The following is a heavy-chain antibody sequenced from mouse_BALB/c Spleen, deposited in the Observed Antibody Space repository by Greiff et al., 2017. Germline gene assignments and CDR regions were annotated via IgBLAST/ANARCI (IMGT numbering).Heavy chain of an antibody. J-gene: IGHJ3*01. CDR3: ARQLLRRPAWFAY. V-gene: IGHV14-3*02. D-gene: IGHD1-1*01. Sequence: VQLQQSGAELVKPGASVKLSCTASGFNIKDTYMHWVKQRPEQGLEWIGRLDPANGNTKYDPKFQGKATITADTSSNTAYLQLSSLTSEDTAVYYCARQLLRRPAWFAYWGQGTLVTVSA. CDR1: GFNIKDTY. CDR2: LDPANGNT.